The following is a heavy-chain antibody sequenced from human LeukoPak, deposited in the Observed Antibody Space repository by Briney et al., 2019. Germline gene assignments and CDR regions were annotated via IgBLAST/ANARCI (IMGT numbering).Heavy chain of an antibody. CDR1: GGSISSYY. CDR2: IYYSGST. D-gene: IGHD6-13*01. CDR3: VGGASSWFGGIDY. Sequence: SETLSLTCSVSGGSISSYYWSWIRQPPGKGLEWIGYIYYSGSTNYNPSLKSRVTISIDTSKNQFSLKLSSVTASDTAVYYCVGGASSWFGGIDYWGQGTLVTVSS. V-gene: IGHV4-59*08. J-gene: IGHJ4*02.